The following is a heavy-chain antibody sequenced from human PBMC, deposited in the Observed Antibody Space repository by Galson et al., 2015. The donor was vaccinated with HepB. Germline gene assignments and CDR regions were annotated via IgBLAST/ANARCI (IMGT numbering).Heavy chain of an antibody. D-gene: IGHD6-13*01. J-gene: IGHJ4*02. CDR3: AKTGSSWSAGNYFDY. V-gene: IGHV3-74*01. Sequence: SLRLSCAASGFTFSTYWMHWVRQAPGKGLVWVSRVNTDGSTTTFADSVKGRFTISRDNARNTLYLQMSSLRADDTAVYYCAKTGSSWSAGNYFDYWGQGALVTVSS. CDR2: VNTDGSTT. CDR1: GFTFSTYW.